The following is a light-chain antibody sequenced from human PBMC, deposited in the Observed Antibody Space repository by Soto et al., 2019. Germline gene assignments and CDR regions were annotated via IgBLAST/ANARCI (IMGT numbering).Light chain of an antibody. Sequence: DIQMTQSPSTLFASVGDRVIITCRSSQGSYTWLAWYKQKPGKLPNLLIYDASSLESGVPSRCSGSGSGTEFTLTSSSLQPDGFATDDCLHYDSYSHNFGQGTKLEIK. V-gene: IGKV1-5*01. CDR3: LHYDSYSHN. CDR2: DAS. CDR1: QGSYTW. J-gene: IGKJ2*01.